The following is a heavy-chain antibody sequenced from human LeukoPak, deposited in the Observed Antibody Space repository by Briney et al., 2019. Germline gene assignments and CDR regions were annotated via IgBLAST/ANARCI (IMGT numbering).Heavy chain of an antibody. Sequence: WASMKVSCKASGGTFSSYAISWVRQAPGQGLEWMGGIIPIFGTANYAQKFQGRVTITADESTSTAYMELSSLRSEGTAVYYCAREMELLGFYNWFDPWGQGTLVTVSS. D-gene: IGHD1-26*01. V-gene: IGHV1-69*13. CDR3: AREMELLGFYNWFDP. J-gene: IGHJ5*02. CDR2: IIPIFGTA. CDR1: GGTFSSYA.